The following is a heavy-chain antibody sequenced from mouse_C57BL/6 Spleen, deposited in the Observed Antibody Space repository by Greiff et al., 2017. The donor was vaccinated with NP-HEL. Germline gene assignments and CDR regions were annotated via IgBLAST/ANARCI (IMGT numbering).Heavy chain of an antibody. CDR1: GYAFSSYW. CDR2: IYPGDGDT. CDR3: ASSYYCRWYFDV. V-gene: IGHV1-80*01. Sequence: VQLVESGAELVKPGASVKISCKASGYAFSSYWMNWVKQRPGKGLEWIGQIYPGDGDTNYNGKFKGKATLTADNSSSTAYMQLSSLTSEDSAVYFCASSYYCRWYFDVWGTGTTVTVSS. J-gene: IGHJ1*03. D-gene: IGHD1-1*01.